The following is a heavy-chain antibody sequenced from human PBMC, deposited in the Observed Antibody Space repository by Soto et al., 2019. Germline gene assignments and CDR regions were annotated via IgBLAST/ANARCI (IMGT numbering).Heavy chain of an antibody. V-gene: IGHV1-69*01. D-gene: IGHD1-1*01. CDR3: ARGVEEMATTTAVWSFDL. CDR2: IIPFFGTA. J-gene: IGHJ2*01. Sequence: QVQLVQSGAEVKKPGSSVKVSCKASGDTFSSHAFGWVRQAPGQGREWMGGIIPFFGTANYAQKFQGRVAITADESTTTAYMELSSLRSEDTAVYYCARGVEEMATTTAVWSFDLWGRGTLVTVSS. CDR1: GDTFSSHA.